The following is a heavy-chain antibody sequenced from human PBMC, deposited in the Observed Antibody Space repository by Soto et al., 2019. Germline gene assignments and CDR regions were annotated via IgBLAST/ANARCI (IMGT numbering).Heavy chain of an antibody. J-gene: IGHJ4*02. D-gene: IGHD3-3*01. CDR1: GGSISSYY. V-gene: IGHV4-59*01. CDR2: IYYSGST. Sequence: SETLSRTCTVSGGSISSYYWSCIRQPPGKGLEWIGYIYYSGSTNYNPSLKSRVTISVDTSENQFSLKLSSVTAADTAVYYCARVSPPYDFWSGYYLYFDYWGQGTLVTASS. CDR3: ARVSPPYDFWSGYYLYFDY.